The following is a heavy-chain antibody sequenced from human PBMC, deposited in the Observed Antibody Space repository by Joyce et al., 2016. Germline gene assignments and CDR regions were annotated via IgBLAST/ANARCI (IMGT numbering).Heavy chain of an antibody. J-gene: IGHJ6*03. V-gene: IGHV4-59*01. CDR1: GGSISTYY. CDR2: IHYSGST. CDR3: TTARGCTGGSCYSNFYYYYMDV. Sequence: QVQLQESGPGLVRSSETLSLTCTVSGGSISTYYWSWIRQPPGKGLEWIGYIHYSGSTNYNPSLKSRVTISIATSKNQFSLKRNSVTAADTAVYYCTTARGCTGGSCYSNFYYYYMDVWGKGTTVTVSS. D-gene: IGHD2-15*01.